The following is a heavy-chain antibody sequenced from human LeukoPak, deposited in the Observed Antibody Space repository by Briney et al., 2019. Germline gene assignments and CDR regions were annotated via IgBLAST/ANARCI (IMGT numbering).Heavy chain of an antibody. CDR3: ARDLYFGKNWFDP. V-gene: IGHV1-2*02. D-gene: IGHD3-9*01. Sequence: ASVKVSCKASGYTFTGYYMHWVRQAPGQGREWMGWINPNSGGTNYAQKFQGRVTVTRDTSISTAYMELSRLRSDYTAVYYCARDLYFGKNWFDPWGQGTLVTVFS. CDR2: INPNSGGT. CDR1: GYTFTGYY. J-gene: IGHJ5*02.